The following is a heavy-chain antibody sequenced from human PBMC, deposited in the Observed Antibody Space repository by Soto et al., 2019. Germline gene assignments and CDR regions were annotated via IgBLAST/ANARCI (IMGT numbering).Heavy chain of an antibody. CDR2: IIPIFGTA. J-gene: IGHJ4*02. CDR3: ARDKGDYAVLYFDY. V-gene: IGHV1-69*01. CDR1: GGTFSSYA. D-gene: IGHD4-17*01. Sequence: QVQLVQSGAEVKKPGSSVKVSCKASGGTFSSYAISWVRQAPGQGLEWMGGIIPIFGTANYAQKFQGRVTIPADESTSTAYMELRSLGSEDTAVYYCARDKGDYAVLYFDYWGQGTLVTVSS.